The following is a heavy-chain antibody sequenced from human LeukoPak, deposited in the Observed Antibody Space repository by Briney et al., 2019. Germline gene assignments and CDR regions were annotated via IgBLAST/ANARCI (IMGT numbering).Heavy chain of an antibody. CDR3: ARGRYYYDTSGYFDY. CDR1: GFTFSSYA. Sequence: GGSLRLSWAAAGFTFSSYAVHWVRQAPGKGLEWVALISYDGSDTYYADSVKGRFTISRDNSKNTLYLQMNSLRPEDTAVYYCARGRYYYDTSGYFDYWGQGTLVTVSS. D-gene: IGHD3-22*01. J-gene: IGHJ4*02. V-gene: IGHV3-30-3*01. CDR2: ISYDGSDT.